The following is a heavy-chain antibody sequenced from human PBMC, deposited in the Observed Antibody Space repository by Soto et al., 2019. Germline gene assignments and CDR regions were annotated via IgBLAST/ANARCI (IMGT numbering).Heavy chain of an antibody. J-gene: IGHJ4*02. CDR3: AKYPRAWSCFAS. Sequence: GGSLRLSCAASGFSFSSFAMSWVRQAPGKGLEWVSTISGSGGSTFYADSVKGRFTISRDNSKNTLSVQMNSLRAEDTAVYYCAKYPRAWSCFASWGQGTLVTVSS. CDR1: GFSFSSFA. D-gene: IGHD2-15*01. V-gene: IGHV3-23*01. CDR2: ISGSGGST.